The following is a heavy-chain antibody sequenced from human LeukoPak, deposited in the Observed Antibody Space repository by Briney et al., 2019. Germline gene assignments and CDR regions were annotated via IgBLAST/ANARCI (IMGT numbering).Heavy chain of an antibody. CDR2: VSGGGIDT. J-gene: IGHJ4*02. D-gene: IGHD3-22*01. CDR1: GFNFSSYL. Sequence: PGGSLRLSCRGSGFNFSSYLMTWVRQVPGKGLEWISSVSGGGIDTHHADSVKGRFIVSRDDAQSTIYLHLNDLRVEDTGIYYCVRDQWFDGFDLWGQGTLATVSS. V-gene: IGHV3-23*01. CDR3: VRDQWFDGFDL.